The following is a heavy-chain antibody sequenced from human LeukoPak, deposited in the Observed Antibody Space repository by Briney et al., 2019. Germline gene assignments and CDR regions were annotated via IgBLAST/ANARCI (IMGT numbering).Heavy chain of an antibody. CDR3: ARHYGP. D-gene: IGHD3-10*01. CDR1: DGSISSSSYY. J-gene: IGHJ5*02. CDR2: ISYSGNT. V-gene: IGHV4-39*01. Sequence: PSETLSLTCIISDGSISSSSYYWGWIRQPPGKGLEWIGSISYSGNTYYSPSLRGRVTISVDTSKDQFSLKLNSVTAADTAVYYCARHYGPWGQGTLVTVSS.